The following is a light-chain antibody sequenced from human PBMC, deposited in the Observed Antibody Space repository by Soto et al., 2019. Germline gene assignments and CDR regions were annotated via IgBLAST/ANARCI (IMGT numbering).Light chain of an antibody. CDR1: PSVSSSY. V-gene: IGKV3-20*01. CDR2: GAS. CDR3: QQYYDWPIT. J-gene: IGKJ5*01. Sequence: EILFAQSPGTLSFSPGGRATLSCRASPSVSSSYLAWYQQKPGQAPRLLIYGASSRATGIPDRFSGSGSGTDFTLTISSLQSEDFAVYYCQQYYDWPITFGQGTRLEI.